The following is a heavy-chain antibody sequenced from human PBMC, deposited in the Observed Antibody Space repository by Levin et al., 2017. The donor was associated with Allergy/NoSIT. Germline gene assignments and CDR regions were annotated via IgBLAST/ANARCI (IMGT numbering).Heavy chain of an antibody. CDR1: GGSISSYY. D-gene: IGHD3-10*01. J-gene: IGHJ4*02. V-gene: IGHV4-59*01. CDR3: ARDPSMVREAVYFDY. Sequence: SETLSLTCTVSGGSISSYYWSWIRQPPGKGLEWIGYIYYSGSTNYNPSLKSRVTISVDTSKNQFSLKLSSVTAADTAVYYCARDPSMVREAVYFDYWGQGTLVTVSS. CDR2: IYYSGST.